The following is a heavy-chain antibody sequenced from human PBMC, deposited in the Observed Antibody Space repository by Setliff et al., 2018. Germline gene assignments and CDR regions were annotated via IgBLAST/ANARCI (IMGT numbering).Heavy chain of an antibody. D-gene: IGHD3-10*01. CDR3: ARGKGTWVLLRWFDP. Sequence: SETLSLTCAVYGGSFSGYYWSWIRQPPGKGLEWIGEINHSGSTNYDPSLKSRVTISVDTSKNQFSLKLSSVTAADTAVYYCARGKGTWVLLRWFDPWGQGTLVTVS. CDR2: INHSGST. CDR1: GGSFSGYY. V-gene: IGHV4-34*01. J-gene: IGHJ5*02.